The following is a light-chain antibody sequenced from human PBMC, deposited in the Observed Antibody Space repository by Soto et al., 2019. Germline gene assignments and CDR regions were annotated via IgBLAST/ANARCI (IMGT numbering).Light chain of an antibody. CDR3: SSYTTSSTDG. CDR1: SNDVGGYNY. J-gene: IGLJ1*01. Sequence: QSALTQPASVSGSPGQSITISCTGTSNDVGGYNYVPWYQQHLGKAPKLMIYEVSNRPSGISNRFSGSKSGNAASLTISGLQAEDEADYYCSSYTTSSTDGFGTGTKVTVL. CDR2: EVS. V-gene: IGLV2-14*01.